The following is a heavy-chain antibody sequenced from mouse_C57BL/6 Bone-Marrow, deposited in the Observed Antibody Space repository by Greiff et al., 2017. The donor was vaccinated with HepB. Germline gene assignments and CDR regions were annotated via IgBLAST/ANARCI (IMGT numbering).Heavy chain of an antibody. CDR3: AREPFTTVVAPMGY. Sequence: QVQLQQPGAELVKPGASVKISCKASGYTFTSYWITWVKQRPGQGLEWIGDIYPGSGSTNYNEKFKSKATLTVDTSSSTAYMQLSSLTSEDSAVFYCAREPFTTVVAPMGYWGQGTSVTVSS. CDR2: IYPGSGST. D-gene: IGHD1-1*01. CDR1: GYTFTSYW. J-gene: IGHJ4*01. V-gene: IGHV1-55*01.